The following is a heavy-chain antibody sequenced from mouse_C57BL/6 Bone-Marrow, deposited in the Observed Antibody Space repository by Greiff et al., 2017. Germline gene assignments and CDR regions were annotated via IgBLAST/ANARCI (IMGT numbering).Heavy chain of an antibody. J-gene: IGHJ4*01. CDR1: GFSLTSYG. Sequence: VKLVESGPGLVQPSQSLSITCTVSGFSLTSYGVHWVRQSPGKGLEWLGVIWRGGSTDYNAAFMSRLSITKDNSKSQVFFKMNSLQADDTAIYYCAKNSNYGHYYAMDYWGQGTSVTVSS. CDR3: AKNSNYGHYYAMDY. D-gene: IGHD2-5*01. CDR2: IWRGGST. V-gene: IGHV2-5*01.